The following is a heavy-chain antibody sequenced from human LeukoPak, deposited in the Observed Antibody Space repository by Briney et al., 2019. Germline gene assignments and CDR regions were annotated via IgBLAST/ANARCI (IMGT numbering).Heavy chain of an antibody. CDR2: INPNSGGT. V-gene: IGHV1-2*02. CDR3: ARDRHYYGSGSYYLDYYYGMDV. D-gene: IGHD3-10*01. J-gene: IGHJ6*02. CDR1: GYTFTSYY. Sequence: AASVKVSCKASGYTFTSYYMHWVRQAPGQGLEWMGWINPNSGGTNYAQKFQGRVTMTRDTSISTAYMELSRLRSDDTAVYYCARDRHYYGSGSYYLDYYYGMDVWGQGTTVTVSS.